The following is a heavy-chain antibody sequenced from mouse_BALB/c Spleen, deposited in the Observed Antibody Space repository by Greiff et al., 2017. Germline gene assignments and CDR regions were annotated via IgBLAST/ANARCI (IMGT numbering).Heavy chain of an antibody. CDR3: NAPLLSYYFDY. CDR2: IDPENGDT. D-gene: IGHD2-10*01. Sequence: DVQLQESGAELVRSGASVKLSCTASGFNIKDYYMHWVKQRPEQGLEWIGWIDPENGDTEYAPKFQGKATMTADTSSNTAYLQLSSLTSEDTAVYYCNAPLLSYYFDYWGQGTTLTVSS. V-gene: IGHV14-4*02. J-gene: IGHJ2*01. CDR1: GFNIKDYY.